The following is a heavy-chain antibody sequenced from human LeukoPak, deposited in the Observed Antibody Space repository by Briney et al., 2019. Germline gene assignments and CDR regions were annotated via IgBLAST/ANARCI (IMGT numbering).Heavy chain of an antibody. Sequence: ASVKVSCKASGYTFTSYYMHWVRQAPGQGLEWMGIINPSGGSTSYAQKFQGRVTMTRDTSTSTVYMELSSLRSEDTAVYYCARAPSIGNAWDCRFDPWGQGTLVTVSS. J-gene: IGHJ5*02. V-gene: IGHV1-46*01. CDR2: INPSGGST. D-gene: IGHD2-21*01. CDR1: GYTFTSYY. CDR3: ARAPSIGNAWDCRFDP.